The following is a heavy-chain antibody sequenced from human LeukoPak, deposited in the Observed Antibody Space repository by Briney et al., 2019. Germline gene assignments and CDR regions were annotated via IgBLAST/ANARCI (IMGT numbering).Heavy chain of an antibody. V-gene: IGHV1-2*02. CDR1: GYTFTGYY. D-gene: IGHD2-2*02. CDR2: INPNSGGT. J-gene: IGHJ4*02. CDR3: ARDVSYNPATCSDY. Sequence: ASVKVSCKASGYTFTGYYMHWVRQAPGQGLEWMGWINPNSGGTNYAQKLQGRVTMTTDTSTSTAYMELRSLRSDDTAVYYCARDVSYNPATCSDYWGQGTLVTVSS.